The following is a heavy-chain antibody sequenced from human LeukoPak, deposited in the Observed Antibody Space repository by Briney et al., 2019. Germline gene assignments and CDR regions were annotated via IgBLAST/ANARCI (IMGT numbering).Heavy chain of an antibody. Sequence: SVKASCKASGGTFSSYAISWVRQAPGQGLEWMGRIIPILGIANYAQKFQGRVTITADKSTSTAYMELSSLRSEDTAVYYCARDPTTVTTIDYYYYGMDVWGQGTTVTVSS. D-gene: IGHD4-17*01. J-gene: IGHJ6*02. V-gene: IGHV1-69*04. CDR2: IIPILGIA. CDR3: ARDPTTVTTIDYYYYGMDV. CDR1: GGTFSSYA.